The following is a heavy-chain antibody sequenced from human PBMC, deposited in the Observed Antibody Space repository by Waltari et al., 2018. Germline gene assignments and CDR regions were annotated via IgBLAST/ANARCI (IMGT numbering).Heavy chain of an antibody. CDR1: GYTFTNYG. D-gene: IGHD1-26*01. CDR3: ARDFGMAVVVGDY. Sequence: QVQLVQSGPEVKKPGASVKVSCKASGYTFTNYGISWVRQAPGQGLEWVGWISAYKGNTNSAQKGQGRVTLTTDTSTSTAYMELRSLRSDDTAMYYCARDFGMAVVVGDYWGQGTLVTVSS. J-gene: IGHJ4*02. V-gene: IGHV1-18*01. CDR2: ISAYKGNT.